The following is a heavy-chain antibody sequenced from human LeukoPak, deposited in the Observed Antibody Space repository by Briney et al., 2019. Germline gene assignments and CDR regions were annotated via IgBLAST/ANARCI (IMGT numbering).Heavy chain of an antibody. Sequence: PGGSLRLSCAASGFTFDDYGMSWVRQAPGKGLEWVSGINWNGGSTGYADSVKGRFTISRDNAKNSLYLQMNSLRAEDTAVYYCARDSYDYVWGSYRYDFDYWGQGTLVTVSS. CDR2: INWNGGST. CDR3: ARDSYDYVWGSYRYDFDY. D-gene: IGHD3-16*02. CDR1: GFTFDDYG. V-gene: IGHV3-20*04. J-gene: IGHJ4*02.